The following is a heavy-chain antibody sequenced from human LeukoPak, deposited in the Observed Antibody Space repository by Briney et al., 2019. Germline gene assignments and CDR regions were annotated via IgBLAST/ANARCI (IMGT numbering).Heavy chain of an antibody. CDR2: IVVGSGNT. CDR3: ARGGSMVRGVL. D-gene: IGHD3-10*01. V-gene: IGHV1-58*01. CDR1: RFTFTSSA. Sequence: SVKVSCKASRFTFTSSAVQWVRQARGQRLEWIGWIVVGSGNTNYAQKFQERVTITRDMSTSTAYMELSSLRSEDTAVYYCARGGSMVRGVLWGQGTLVTVSS. J-gene: IGHJ4*02.